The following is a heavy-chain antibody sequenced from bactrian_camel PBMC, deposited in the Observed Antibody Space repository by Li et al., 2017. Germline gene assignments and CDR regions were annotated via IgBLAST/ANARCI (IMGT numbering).Heavy chain of an antibody. CDR1: AYIFEQCG. CDR3: ATLISWWHPAYKY. Sequence: VESGGGSVEAGGSLKLSCAASAYIFEQCGLGWYRQAPEKGLEWVSGINSGGTRTYYADSVKGRFTISKDNAKNTLYLQMNSLRSEDTALYYCATLISWWHPAYKYWGQGTQVTVS. V-gene: IGHV3S1*01. J-gene: IGHJ4*01. D-gene: IGHD7*01. CDR2: INSGGTRT.